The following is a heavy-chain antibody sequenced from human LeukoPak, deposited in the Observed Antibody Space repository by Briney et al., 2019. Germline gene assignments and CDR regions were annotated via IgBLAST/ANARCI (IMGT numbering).Heavy chain of an antibody. D-gene: IGHD6-19*01. Sequence: SETLSLTCTVSGASVDLGDYYWTWIRQPPGKALEWIGYIYHSGSSYYNPSLKSRTSISSDTSKNHFSLTLSSVTAADTAVYYCARRVAVAGTPYYYYYMDIWGKGTTVTVSS. CDR2: IYHSGSS. CDR3: ARRVAVAGTPYYYYYMDI. CDR1: GASVDLGDYY. V-gene: IGHV4-30-4*01. J-gene: IGHJ6*03.